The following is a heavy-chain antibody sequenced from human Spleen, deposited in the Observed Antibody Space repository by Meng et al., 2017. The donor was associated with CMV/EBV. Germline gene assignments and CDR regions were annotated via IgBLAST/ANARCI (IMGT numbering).Heavy chain of an antibody. CDR3: AKGDYSNYGWCWGY. J-gene: IGHJ4*02. CDR2: ISGSGGDT. D-gene: IGHD4-11*01. CDR1: RFTFSSYA. V-gene: IGHV3-23*01. Sequence: GESLKISCAASRFTFSSYAMSWVRQAPGEGLEWVSGISGSGGDTYYADSVKGRFTISRDNSKNTLYLQMNSLRAEDTAIYYCAKGDYSNYGWCWGYWGQGTLVTVSS.